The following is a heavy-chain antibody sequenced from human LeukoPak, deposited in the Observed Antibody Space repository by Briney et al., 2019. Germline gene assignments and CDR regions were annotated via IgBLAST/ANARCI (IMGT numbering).Heavy chain of an antibody. V-gene: IGHV4-38-2*02. D-gene: IGHD3-9*01. Sequence: NSSETLSLTCTVSGYSIRSGFYWGWIRQPPGKGLEWIGNIYHSGITYYTPSLKSRVTISVDTSKNQFYLKLSSVTAADTAVYYCARAVGSFDWLPLFDYWGQGTLVTVSS. CDR2: IYHSGIT. CDR1: GYSIRSGFY. CDR3: ARAVGSFDWLPLFDY. J-gene: IGHJ4*02.